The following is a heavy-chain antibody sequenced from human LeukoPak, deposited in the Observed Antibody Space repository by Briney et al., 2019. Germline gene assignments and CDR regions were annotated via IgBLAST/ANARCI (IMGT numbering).Heavy chain of an antibody. Sequence: GGSLRLSCAASGFTFSNYAMSWVRQAPGKGLEWVSVIYSGGNTYYADSVKGRFTISRDNSKNTLYLQMNSLRAEDTAVYYCARDTLGRNYFDYWGQGTLVTVSS. J-gene: IGHJ4*02. CDR2: IYSGGNT. CDR3: ARDTLGRNYFDY. V-gene: IGHV3-53*01. D-gene: IGHD7-27*01. CDR1: GFTFSNYA.